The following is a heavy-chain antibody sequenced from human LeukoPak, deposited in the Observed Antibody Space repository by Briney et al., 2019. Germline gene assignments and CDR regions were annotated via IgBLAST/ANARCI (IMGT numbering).Heavy chain of an antibody. CDR3: ARDPASKQWLVVGTFDQ. J-gene: IGHJ4*02. CDR1: GFTFSSYW. Sequence: QSGGSLRLSCAASGFTFSSYWMSWVRQAPGKGLEWVANIKKDGSEKYYVDSVKGRFTISRDNAKTSLYLQMNSLRAEDTAVYYCARDPASKQWLVVGTFDQWGQGTLVTVSS. D-gene: IGHD6-19*01. CDR2: IKKDGSEK. V-gene: IGHV3-7*01.